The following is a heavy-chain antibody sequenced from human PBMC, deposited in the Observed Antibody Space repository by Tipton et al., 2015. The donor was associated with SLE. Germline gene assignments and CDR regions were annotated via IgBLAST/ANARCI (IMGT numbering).Heavy chain of an antibody. Sequence: SLRLSCAASGFTFSDYYMSWIRQAPGKGREWVSYISSSGSTIYYADSVKGRFTISRDNAKNSLYLQMNSLRAEDTAVYYCARGQYCSSTSCKGPNNWFDPWGQGTLVTVSS. CDR3: ARGQYCSSTSCKGPNNWFDP. V-gene: IGHV3-11*04. J-gene: IGHJ5*02. D-gene: IGHD2-2*01. CDR2: ISSSGSTI. CDR1: GFTFSDYY.